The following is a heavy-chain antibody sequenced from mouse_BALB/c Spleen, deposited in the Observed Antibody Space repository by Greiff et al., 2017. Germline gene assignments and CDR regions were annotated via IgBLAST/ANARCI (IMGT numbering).Heavy chain of an antibody. CDR3: TGGNYWYFDV. J-gene: IGHJ1*01. V-gene: IGHV6-6*02. Sequence: EVKLEESGGGLVQPGGSMKLSCVASGFTFSSYWMSWVRQSPEKGLEWVAEIRLKSDNYATHYAESVKGKFTISRDDSKSRLYLQMNSLRAEDTGIYYCTGGNYWYFDVWGAGTTVTVSS. CDR1: GFTFSSYW. CDR2: IRLKSDNYAT. D-gene: IGHD2-1*01.